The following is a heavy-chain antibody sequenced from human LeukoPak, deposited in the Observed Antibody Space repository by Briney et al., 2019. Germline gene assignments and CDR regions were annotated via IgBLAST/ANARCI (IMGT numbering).Heavy chain of an antibody. CDR2: ISYDGSLK. D-gene: IGHD3-10*01. J-gene: IGHJ3*02. CDR1: GFTFSNFG. V-gene: IGHV3-30*18. Sequence: GGSLRLSCAASGFTFSNFGMHWVRQAPDKGLEWVAVISYDGSLKHYLDSVKGRFTISRDNSKGTLYLQMDSLRVEDTAVYYCAKKYSYGSGAGDALDIWGHGTLVTVSS. CDR3: AKKYSYGSGAGDALDI.